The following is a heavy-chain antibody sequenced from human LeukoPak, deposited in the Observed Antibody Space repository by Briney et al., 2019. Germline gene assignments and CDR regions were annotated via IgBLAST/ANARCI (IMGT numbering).Heavy chain of an antibody. CDR1: GGTFSSYA. V-gene: IGHV1-69*06. CDR2: IIPIFGTA. D-gene: IGHD3-22*01. J-gene: IGHJ3*02. Sequence: GSSVKVSCKASGGTFSSYAISWVRQAPGQGLEWMGGIIPIFGTANYAQKFQGRVTMTEDTSTDTAYMELSSLRSEDTAVYYCATDRRTYYYDSSGLKDDAFDIWGQGTMVTVSS. CDR3: ATDRRTYYYDSSGLKDDAFDI.